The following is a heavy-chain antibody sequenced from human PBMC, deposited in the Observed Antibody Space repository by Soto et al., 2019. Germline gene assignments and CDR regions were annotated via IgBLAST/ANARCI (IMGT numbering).Heavy chain of an antibody. CDR3: ARTHVSAIVAFDI. Sequence: ASVKVSCKASGGTFSSYAISWVRQAPGQGLEWMGGIIPIFGTANYAQKFQGRVTITADESTSTAYMELSSLRSEDTAVYYCARTHVSAIVAFDIWGQGTMVTVSS. CDR2: IIPIFGTA. D-gene: IGHD1-26*01. J-gene: IGHJ3*02. V-gene: IGHV1-69*13. CDR1: GGTFSSYA.